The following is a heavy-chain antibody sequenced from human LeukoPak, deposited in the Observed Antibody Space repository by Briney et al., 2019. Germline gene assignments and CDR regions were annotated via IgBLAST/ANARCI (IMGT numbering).Heavy chain of an antibody. V-gene: IGHV1-18*01. CDR3: ARDRGNDFWSVMYGMDV. CDR1: GYTVTSYG. J-gene: IGHJ6*02. Sequence: GASVKVSCKASGYTVTSYGISWVRQAPGQGREWMGGISAYNGNTNYAQKLQGRVTMTTDTSTSTAYMELRSLRSDDTAVYYCARDRGNDFWSVMYGMDVWGQGTTVTVSS. CDR2: ISAYNGNT. D-gene: IGHD3-3*01.